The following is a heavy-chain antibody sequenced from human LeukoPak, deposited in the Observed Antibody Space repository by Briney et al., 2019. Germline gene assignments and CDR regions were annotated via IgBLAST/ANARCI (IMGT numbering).Heavy chain of an antibody. Sequence: GGSLRLSCVVSGISLSNYAMTWVRQAPGKELEWVSHISESGGSTTYADSVKGRFTISRDTSLNTLYLQMNNLRAEDTAVYFCAKRGVVIRGLLVIGYHQEAYHYDFWGQGVLVTVSS. CDR1: GISLSNYA. D-gene: IGHD3-10*01. J-gene: IGHJ4*02. V-gene: IGHV3-23*01. CDR2: ISESGGST. CDR3: AKRGVVIRGLLVIGYHQEAYHYDF.